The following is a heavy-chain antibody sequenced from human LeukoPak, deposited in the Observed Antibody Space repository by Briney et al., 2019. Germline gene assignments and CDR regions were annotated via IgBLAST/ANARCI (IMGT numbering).Heavy chain of an antibody. D-gene: IGHD3-16*02. J-gene: IGHJ4*02. V-gene: IGHV3-23*01. CDR2: ISGSGSST. CDR1: GYTFSTYA. CDR3: AKGSLRLGELSSWTLDY. Sequence: GGSLRLSCAASGYTFSTYAMSWVRQAPGKGLEWVSSISGSGSSTSYADSVKGLFTISRDNSKNTLDLQMNSLRAEDTAIYYCAKGSLRLGELSSWTLDYWGQGTLVTVSS.